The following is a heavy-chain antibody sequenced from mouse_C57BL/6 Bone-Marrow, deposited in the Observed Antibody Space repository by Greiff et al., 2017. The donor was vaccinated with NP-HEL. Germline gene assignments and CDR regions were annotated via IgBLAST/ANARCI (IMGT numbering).Heavy chain of an antibody. Sequence: EVKLVESGGGLVQPGGSLKLSCAASGIDFSRYWMSWVRRAPGKGLEWIGEINPDSSTINYAPSLKDKFIISRDNDKNTLYLQMSKVRSEDTALYYCARQYYDYLYYAMDYWGQGTSVTVSS. CDR2: INPDSSTI. J-gene: IGHJ4*01. CDR1: GIDFSRYW. V-gene: IGHV4-1*01. CDR3: ARQYYDYLYYAMDY. D-gene: IGHD2-4*01.